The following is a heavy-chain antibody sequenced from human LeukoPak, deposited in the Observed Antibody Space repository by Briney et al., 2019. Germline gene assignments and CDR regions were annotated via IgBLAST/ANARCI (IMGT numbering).Heavy chain of an antibody. Sequence: PSETLSLTCAVSGGSISSSSYYWSWIRQYPGKGLEWIGYIYSSGSTYYNPSLKNRIIISLDTSKNQFSLELNSVTAADTAVFYCARDMVGYFDYWGQGTLVTVSS. V-gene: IGHV4-31*11. CDR1: GGSISSSSYY. CDR3: ARDMVGYFDY. J-gene: IGHJ4*02. D-gene: IGHD3-10*01. CDR2: IYSSGST.